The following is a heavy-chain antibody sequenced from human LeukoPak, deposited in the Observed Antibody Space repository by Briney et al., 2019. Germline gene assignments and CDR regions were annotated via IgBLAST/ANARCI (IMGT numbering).Heavy chain of an antibody. Sequence: ASVKVSCKASGFTFASYGFNWVRQAPGQGLEWMGWISAYSGNTNFAQKFQGRVTMTTDTSTRTVYMELRSLRSDDTAVYYCARDGVEMATYYYYAMDVWGQGTTVTVSS. CDR1: GFTFASYG. D-gene: IGHD5-24*01. V-gene: IGHV1-18*04. CDR3: ARDGVEMATYYYYAMDV. J-gene: IGHJ6*02. CDR2: ISAYSGNT.